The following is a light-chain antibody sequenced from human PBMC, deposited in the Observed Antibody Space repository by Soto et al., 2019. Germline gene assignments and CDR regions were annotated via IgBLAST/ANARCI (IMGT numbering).Light chain of an antibody. CDR2: GAS. CDR1: QSVSNNY. J-gene: IGKJ1*01. CDR3: QQYGSSGT. V-gene: IGKV3-20*01. Sequence: EIVLTQSPGTLSLSLGERATISCRASQSVSNNYLGWYQQQPGQAPRLLIDGASNRATGIPDRFSSSGSGTYFTLTISRQEAEDFAVYYCQQYGSSGTFGQGTKVDIK.